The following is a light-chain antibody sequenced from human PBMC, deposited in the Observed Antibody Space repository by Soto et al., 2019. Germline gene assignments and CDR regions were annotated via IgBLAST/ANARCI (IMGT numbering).Light chain of an antibody. J-gene: IGLJ2*01. Sequence: NFMLTQPHSVSESPGKTVTISCTRSSGSIASNYVQWYQQRPGSSPTTVIYEDNQRHSGVPDRFSGSIDSSSNSASLTISGLKTEDEADYYCQSYDSSIVFGGGTKVTVL. CDR2: EDN. CDR3: QSYDSSIV. V-gene: IGLV6-57*01. CDR1: SGSIASNY.